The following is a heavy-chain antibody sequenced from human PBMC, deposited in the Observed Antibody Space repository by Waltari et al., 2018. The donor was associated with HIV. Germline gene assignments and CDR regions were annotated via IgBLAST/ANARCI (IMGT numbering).Heavy chain of an antibody. D-gene: IGHD1-26*01. CDR3: ARGGAGGTFYYYGMDV. V-gene: IGHV4-61*02. Sequence: QVQLQESGPGLVKPSQTLSLTWTVSGGSIRSGSYYWSWIRRPAGKGLEWIGRIYTSGSTNYNPSLKSRVTISVDTSKNQFSLKLSSVTAADTAVYYCARGGAGGTFYYYGMDVWGQGTTVTVSS. CDR2: IYTSGST. J-gene: IGHJ6*02. CDR1: GGSIRSGSYY.